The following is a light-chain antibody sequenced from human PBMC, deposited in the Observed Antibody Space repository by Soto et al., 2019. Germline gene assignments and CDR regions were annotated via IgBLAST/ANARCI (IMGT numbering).Light chain of an antibody. V-gene: IGKV3D-15*01. CDR2: GAS. CDR1: QSVDSN. J-gene: IGKJ4*01. CDR3: QQYNDWPLT. Sequence: EIVMTQSPATLSVSPGDGATLSCRASQSVDSNLAWYQQKPGQTPRLLMYGASTRPTGIPARFSDSGSGTEFTLNIISLQSEDSAVYYCQQYNDWPLTFGGGTKVEIK.